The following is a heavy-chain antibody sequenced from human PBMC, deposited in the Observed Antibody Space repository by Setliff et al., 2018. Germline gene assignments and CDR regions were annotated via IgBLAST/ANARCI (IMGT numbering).Heavy chain of an antibody. CDR1: GFAFSKYG. D-gene: IGHD3-10*01. Sequence: PGGSLRLSCAASGFAFSKYGMSWVRQAPGKGLEWVAGISSGFETAYADPVKGRFTISKDNSKNTLYLEMTSLRADDTAIYYCAKPGGWTWPLYYFDYWGQGTLVTVSS. CDR3: AKPGGWTWPLYYFDY. V-gene: IGHV3-23*01. CDR2: ISSGFET. J-gene: IGHJ4*02.